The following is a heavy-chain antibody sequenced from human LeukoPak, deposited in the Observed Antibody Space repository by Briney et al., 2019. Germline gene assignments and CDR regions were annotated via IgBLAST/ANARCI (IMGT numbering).Heavy chain of an antibody. D-gene: IGHD5-12*01. V-gene: IGHV3-23*01. J-gene: IGHJ4*02. Sequence: QSGGSLRLSCAASGFTFSSYAMNWVRQAPGKGLEWVSSISVSGSNTYYADSVKGRFTISRDNSKNTLYLQMNSLRAEDTAVYYCAKDRSGYYLLDYWGQGTLVTVSS. CDR2: ISVSGSNT. CDR1: GFTFSSYA. CDR3: AKDRSGYYLLDY.